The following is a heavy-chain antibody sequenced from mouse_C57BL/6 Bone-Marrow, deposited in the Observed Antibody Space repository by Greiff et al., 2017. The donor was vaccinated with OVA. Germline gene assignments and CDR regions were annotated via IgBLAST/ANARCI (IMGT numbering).Heavy chain of an antibody. V-gene: IGHV1-81*01. CDR3: ARTYGSSSYYFDY. Sequence: QVQLQQSGAELARPGASVKLSCKASGYTFTSYGISWVKQRTGQGLEWIGEIYPRSGNTSYTEKFKGKATLTADKSSSTAYMELRSLTSADSAVYFCARTYGSSSYYFDYWGQGTTLTVSS. J-gene: IGHJ2*01. CDR1: GYTFTSYG. CDR2: IYPRSGNT. D-gene: IGHD1-1*01.